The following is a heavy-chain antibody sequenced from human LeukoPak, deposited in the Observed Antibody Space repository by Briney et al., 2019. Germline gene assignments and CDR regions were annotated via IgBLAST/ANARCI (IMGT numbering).Heavy chain of an antibody. D-gene: IGHD2-15*01. Sequence: GGSLRLSCAASGFTFSSYAMHWVRQAPGKGLEWVAVISYDGSNKYYADSVKGRFTNSRDNSKNTLYLQMNSLRAEDTAVYYCAREVLYSLDYWGQGTLVTVSS. CDR2: ISYDGSNK. V-gene: IGHV3-30-3*01. CDR1: GFTFSSYA. J-gene: IGHJ4*02. CDR3: AREVLYSLDY.